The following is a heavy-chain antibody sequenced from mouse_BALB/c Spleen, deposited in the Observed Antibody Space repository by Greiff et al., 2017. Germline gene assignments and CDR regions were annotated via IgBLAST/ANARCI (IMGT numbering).Heavy chain of an antibody. CDR3: TAYGNF. D-gene: IGHD2-10*02. Sequence: EVKLVESGGGLVQPGGSMKLSCVASGFTFSSYWMSWVRQSPEKGLEWVAEIRLKSDNYATHYAESVKGKFTISRDDSKSRLYLQMNSLRAEDTGIYYCTAYGNFWGQGTTLTVSS. J-gene: IGHJ2*01. V-gene: IGHV6-6*02. CDR1: GFTFSSYW. CDR2: IRLKSDNYAT.